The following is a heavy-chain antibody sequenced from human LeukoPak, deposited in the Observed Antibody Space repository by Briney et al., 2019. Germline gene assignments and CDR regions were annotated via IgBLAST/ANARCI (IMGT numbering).Heavy chain of an antibody. Sequence: GGSLRLSCAASGFTFSSYAMHWVRQAPGKGLEWVAVISYDGSNKYYADSVKGRFTISRDNSKNTLYLQMNSLTSEDTAVYYCARVLGFGSPPAYWGQGTLVSVSS. CDR1: GFTFSSYA. D-gene: IGHD3-10*01. J-gene: IGHJ4*02. V-gene: IGHV3-30*01. CDR2: ISYDGSNK. CDR3: ARVLGFGSPPAY.